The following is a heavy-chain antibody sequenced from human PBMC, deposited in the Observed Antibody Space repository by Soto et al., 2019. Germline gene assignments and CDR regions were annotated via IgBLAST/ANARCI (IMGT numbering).Heavy chain of an antibody. CDR2: INPSGGST. D-gene: IGHD6-13*01. J-gene: IGHJ6*02. Sequence: ASVKVSCKASGYTFTSYYMHWVRQAPGQGLEWMGIINPSGGSTSYAQKFQGRVTMTRDTSTSTVYMELSSLRSEDTAVYYCARVMHSSSWGYYYYYGMDVWGQGTTVTSP. V-gene: IGHV1-46*01. CDR1: GYTFTSYY. CDR3: ARVMHSSSWGYYYYYGMDV.